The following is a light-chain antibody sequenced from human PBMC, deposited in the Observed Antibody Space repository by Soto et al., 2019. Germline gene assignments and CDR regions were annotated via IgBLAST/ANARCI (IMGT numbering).Light chain of an antibody. CDR3: SSYTSSSTRV. Sequence: HSAPAPPASLSGSPGESITISCPGTRRDVGGYNYVSWYQQHPGKAPKLMIYDVSNRPSGVSNRFSGSKSGNTASLTISGVQAEDEADYYCSSYTSSSTRVFGTGTKVTVL. J-gene: IGLJ1*01. V-gene: IGLV2-14*01. CDR2: DVS. CDR1: RRDVGGYNY.